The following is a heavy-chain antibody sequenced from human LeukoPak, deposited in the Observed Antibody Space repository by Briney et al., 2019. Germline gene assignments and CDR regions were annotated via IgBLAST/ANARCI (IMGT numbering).Heavy chain of an antibody. Sequence: GESLKISCKGSGYIFTSYWIGWVRQMPGKGLEWMGIIYPGDSDTRYSPSFQGQVTISADKSISTAYLQWSSLKASDTAMYYCPSQTTGIAVAGNFDYWGQGTLVTVSS. CDR2: IYPGDSDT. D-gene: IGHD6-19*01. CDR1: GYIFTSYW. CDR3: PSQTTGIAVAGNFDY. J-gene: IGHJ4*02. V-gene: IGHV5-51*01.